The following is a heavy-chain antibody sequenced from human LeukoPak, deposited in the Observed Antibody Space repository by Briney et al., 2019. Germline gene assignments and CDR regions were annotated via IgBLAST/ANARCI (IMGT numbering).Heavy chain of an antibody. CDR2: ISTDGTTT. V-gene: IGHV3-74*01. CDR3: AKVMAAADFDY. D-gene: IGHD6-13*01. Sequence: GGSLRLSCAASGFPFRGHWMHWVRQVPGKGLVWVSHISTDGTTTNYADSVKGRFTISRDNSKNTLYLQMNSLRAEDTAVYYCAKVMAAADFDYWGQGTLVTVSS. J-gene: IGHJ4*02. CDR1: GFPFRGHW.